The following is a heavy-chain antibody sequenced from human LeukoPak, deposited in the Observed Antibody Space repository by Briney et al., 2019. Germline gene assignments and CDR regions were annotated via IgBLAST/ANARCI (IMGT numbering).Heavy chain of an antibody. CDR3: AKGGVFAPAAPFDY. J-gene: IGHJ4*02. CDR2: ISGSGGST. Sequence: GGSLRLSCAASGFTFSSYAMSWVRQAPGKGQEWVSAISGSGGSTYYADSVKGRFTISRDNSKNTLYLQMNSLRAEDTAVYYCAKGGVFAPAAPFDYWGQGTLVTVSS. CDR1: GFTFSSYA. V-gene: IGHV3-23*01. D-gene: IGHD2-2*01.